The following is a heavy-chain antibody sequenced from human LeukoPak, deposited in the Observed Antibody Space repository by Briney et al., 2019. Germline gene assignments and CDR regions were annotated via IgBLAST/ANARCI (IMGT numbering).Heavy chain of an antibody. Sequence: SETLSLTCTVSGGSISSYHWSWIRQPPGKGLEWIGYIYYSGSTNYNPSLKSRVTISVDTSKNQFSLKLSSVTAADTAVYYCARLSTVVSPVFFDYWGQGTLVTVSS. CDR3: ARLSTVVSPVFFDY. V-gene: IGHV4-59*12. D-gene: IGHD4-23*01. CDR1: GGSISSYH. J-gene: IGHJ4*02. CDR2: IYYSGST.